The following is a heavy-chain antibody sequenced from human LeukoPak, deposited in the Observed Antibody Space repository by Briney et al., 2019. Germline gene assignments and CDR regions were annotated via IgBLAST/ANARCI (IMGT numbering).Heavy chain of an antibody. CDR1: GYTFTSYG. CDR3: ASYSHYDFWSGYPIGGFDY. D-gene: IGHD3-3*01. CDR2: IIPIFGTA. V-gene: IGHV1-69*05. J-gene: IGHJ4*02. Sequence: GASVKVSCKASGYTFTSYGISWVRQAPGQGLEWMGGIIPIFGTANYAQKFQGRVTITTDESTSTAYMELSSLRSEDTAVYYCASYSHYDFWSGYPIGGFDYWGQGTLVTVSS.